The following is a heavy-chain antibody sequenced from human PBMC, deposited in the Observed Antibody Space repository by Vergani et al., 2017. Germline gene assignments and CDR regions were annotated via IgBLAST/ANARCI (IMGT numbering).Heavy chain of an antibody. CDR1: GYIFSNFW. CDR3: ASGGHGSENGGSLQL. CDR2: IYPGDSEV. D-gene: IGHD3-10*01. J-gene: IGHJ3*01. V-gene: IGHV5-51*01. Sequence: VQLVESGGGVVQPGTSLRLSCQAFGYIFSNFWIGWVRQRPGRGLEWMGIIYPGDSEVKSNPTFRGQVIFSVDTSVNTAYLQWRSLQASDTATYFCASGGHGSENGGSLQLWGQGTNITVSS.